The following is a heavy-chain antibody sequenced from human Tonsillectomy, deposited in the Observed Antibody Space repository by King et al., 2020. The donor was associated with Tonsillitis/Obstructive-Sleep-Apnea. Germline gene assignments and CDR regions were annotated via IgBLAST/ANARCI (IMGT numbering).Heavy chain of an antibody. CDR3: ARDGPSRGIEAFDI. D-gene: IGHD3-16*01. J-gene: IGHJ3*02. Sequence: VQLVESGAEVKKPGASVKVSCKASGYTFTSYYMHWVRQAPGQGLEWMGIINPSGVSSSYAQKFQGSVPMTRDTSTSTVYMELSSLRSEDTAVYYCARDGPSRGIEAFDIWGQGTMVTVSS. V-gene: IGHV1-46*01. CDR2: INPSGVSS. CDR1: GYTFTSYY.